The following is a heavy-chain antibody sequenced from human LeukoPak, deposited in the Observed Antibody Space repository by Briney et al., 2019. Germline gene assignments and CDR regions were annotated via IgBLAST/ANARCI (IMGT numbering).Heavy chain of an antibody. CDR3: AREGADGGFDC. Sequence: GGSLRLSCAASGFTFSSYAMHWVRQAPGKGLEWVAVISYDGSNKYYADSVKGRFTISRDNSKNTLYLQMNSLRAEDTAMYYCAREGADGGFDCWGQGTLVTVSS. D-gene: IGHD3-16*01. CDR1: GFTFSSYA. J-gene: IGHJ4*02. V-gene: IGHV3-30*14. CDR2: ISYDGSNK.